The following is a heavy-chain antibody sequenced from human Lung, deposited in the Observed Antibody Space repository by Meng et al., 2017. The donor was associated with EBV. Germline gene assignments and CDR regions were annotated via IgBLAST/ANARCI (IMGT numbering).Heavy chain of an antibody. D-gene: IGHD2/OR15-2a*01. CDR3: AQQLLPMGAFFQH. J-gene: IGHJ1*01. V-gene: IGHV1-69*01. CDR2: IHPKFATT. CDR1: GGTFSKYP. Sequence: QGQLGRSGAEVKSLGSSLKVSCKASGGTFSKYPINWLRQAPGQGLEWMAEIHPKFATTNFAQNFQGRVTLSADESSTTVYMELTSLRSEDTAVYYCAQQLLPMGAFFQHWGQGTLVTVSS.